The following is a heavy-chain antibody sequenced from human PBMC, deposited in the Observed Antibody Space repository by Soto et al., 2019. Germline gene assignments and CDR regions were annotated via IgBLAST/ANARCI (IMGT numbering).Heavy chain of an antibody. CDR3: AKDVDTAMVDY. CDR1: GFTFSSYC. CDR2: ISYDGSNK. D-gene: IGHD5-18*01. Sequence: GGSLRLSCAASGFTFSSYCMHWVRQAPGKGLEWVAVISYDGSNKYYADSVKGRFTISRDNSKNTLYLQMNSLRAEDTAVYYCAKDVDTAMVDYWGQGTLVTVSS. J-gene: IGHJ4*02. V-gene: IGHV3-30*18.